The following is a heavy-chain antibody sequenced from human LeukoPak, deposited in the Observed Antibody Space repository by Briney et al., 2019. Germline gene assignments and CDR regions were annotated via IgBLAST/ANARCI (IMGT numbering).Heavy chain of an antibody. CDR1: GFTFSAYV. CDR2: ITTDGGNA. V-gene: IGHV3-64*04. CDR3: AKDAIAFSSTWYFDY. J-gene: IGHJ4*02. Sequence: GGSLRLSCSASGFTFSAYVMYWVRQAPGKGLEYVSTITTDGGNAYYTDSVKGRFTISRDNSKNTLYLQMSSLRPEVTSMYYCAKDAIAFSSTWYFDYWGQGTLVTVSS. D-gene: IGHD6-13*01.